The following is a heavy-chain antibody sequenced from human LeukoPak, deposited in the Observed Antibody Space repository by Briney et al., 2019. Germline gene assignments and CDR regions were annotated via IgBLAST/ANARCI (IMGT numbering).Heavy chain of an antibody. V-gene: IGHV3-30*02. J-gene: IGHJ4*02. Sequence: GGSLRLSCAASGLTFSNYDIHWVRQAPGKGLEWVAFIRYDGSNKLYAESVKGRFTISRDNSKNRMYLQMNSLRGEDTAMYYCTKATGISSWSYFDYWGQGTRVTVSS. D-gene: IGHD6-13*01. CDR1: GLTFSNYD. CDR3: TKATGISSWSYFDY. CDR2: IRYDGSNK.